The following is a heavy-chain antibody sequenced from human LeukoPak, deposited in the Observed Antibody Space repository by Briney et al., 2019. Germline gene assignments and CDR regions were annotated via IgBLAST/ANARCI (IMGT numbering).Heavy chain of an antibody. D-gene: IGHD6-19*01. CDR2: ISSSSSYI. J-gene: IGHJ4*02. V-gene: IGHV3-21*01. Sequence: GGSLRLSCAASGFTFSSYSMNWVRQAPGKGLEWVSSISSSSSYIYYADSVKGRFTISRDNAKNSLYLQMNSLRAEHTAVYYCARDSGIAVAAEWGQGTLVTVSS. CDR3: ARDSGIAVAAE. CDR1: GFTFSSYS.